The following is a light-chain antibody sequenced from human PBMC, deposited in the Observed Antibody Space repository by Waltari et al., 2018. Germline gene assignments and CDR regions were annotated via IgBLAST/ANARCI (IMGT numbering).Light chain of an antibody. Sequence: QTVVTQEPSFSVPPGGTVTLTCGVSSGSVHTNDYPSWYQQTPGQAPRTVIYSTETRPSGVPDRFSGSIIGNKAALTITGAQADDESDYYCSVYMHPGSVLFGGGTRLTVL. J-gene: IGLJ2*01. CDR2: STE. CDR1: SGSVHTNDY. CDR3: SVYMHPGSVL. V-gene: IGLV8-61*01.